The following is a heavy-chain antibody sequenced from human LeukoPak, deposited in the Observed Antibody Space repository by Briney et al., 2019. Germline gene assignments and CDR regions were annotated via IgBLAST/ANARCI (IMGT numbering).Heavy chain of an antibody. J-gene: IGHJ5*02. CDR2: IDKKDNLYAT. Sequence: GGSLRLSCAASGFTFSGSAVHWVRQSSGKGLEWVGHIDKKDNLYATAYAESVKRRFTISRDDSKDTAFLHMDSLKTEDTALYYCTRDRGTYNWFDPWGQGTLVTVSS. D-gene: IGHD2-15*01. CDR3: TRDRGTYNWFDP. V-gene: IGHV3-73*01. CDR1: GFTFSGSA.